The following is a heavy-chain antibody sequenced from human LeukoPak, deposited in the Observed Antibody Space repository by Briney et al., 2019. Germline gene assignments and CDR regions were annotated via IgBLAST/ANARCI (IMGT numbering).Heavy chain of an antibody. CDR3: TRNSFYYYDSSGYYYEPDYYYYYYYMDV. Sequence: GGSLRLSCAASGFTFSGSAMHWVRQAPGKGLEWVGRIRSKANSYATAYAASVKGRFTISRDDSKNTAYLQMNSLKTEDTAVYYRTRNSFYYYDSSGYYYEPDYYYYYYYMDVWGKGTTVTVSS. V-gene: IGHV3-73*01. CDR2: IRSKANSYAT. D-gene: IGHD3-22*01. J-gene: IGHJ6*03. CDR1: GFTFSGSA.